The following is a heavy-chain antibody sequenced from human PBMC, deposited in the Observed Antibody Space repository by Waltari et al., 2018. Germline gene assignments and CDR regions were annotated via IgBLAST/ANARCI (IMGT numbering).Heavy chain of an antibody. D-gene: IGHD2-15*01. V-gene: IGHV4-61*09. CDR3: ARDGGNCSGGSCYSG. Sequence: QVQLQESGPGLVKPSQTLSLTCTVSGDSISSGNYFWRWIRQPAGKGLEWIGYIYTSGITNYNPSLKSRVTISVDTSKNQFSLKLTSVTAADTAVYYCARDGGNCSGGSCYSGWGQGTLVTVSS. J-gene: IGHJ4*02. CDR2: IYTSGIT. CDR1: GDSISSGNYF.